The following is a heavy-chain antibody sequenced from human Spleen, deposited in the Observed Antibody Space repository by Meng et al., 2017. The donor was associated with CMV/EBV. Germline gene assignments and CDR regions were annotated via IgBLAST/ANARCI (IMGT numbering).Heavy chain of an antibody. J-gene: IGHJ5*02. CDR2: IYYSGST. D-gene: IGHD6-13*01. CDR3: ARDRGSSRFRKFDP. CDR1: GGSISSGGYY. V-gene: IGHV4-31*03. Sequence: TVSGGSISSGGYYWSWIRQHPGKGLEWIGYIYYSGSTYYNPSLKSRVTISVDTSKNQFSLKLSSVTAADTAVYYCARDRGSSRFRKFDPWGQGTLVT.